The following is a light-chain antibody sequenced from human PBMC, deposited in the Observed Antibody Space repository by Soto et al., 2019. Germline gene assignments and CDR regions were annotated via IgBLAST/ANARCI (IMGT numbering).Light chain of an antibody. CDR1: SGDIGSYNR. J-gene: IGLJ3*02. V-gene: IGLV2-14*01. Sequence: QSALTQPASVSGSPGQSVTISCTGTSGDIGSYNRVSWYQQHPGKAPKLMIYEVTDRPPGVSNRFSGSKSGNTASLTISGFQGEDEAEDYCSSYSNINTRACVFGTGTKLTVL. CDR2: EVT. CDR3: SSYSNINTRACV.